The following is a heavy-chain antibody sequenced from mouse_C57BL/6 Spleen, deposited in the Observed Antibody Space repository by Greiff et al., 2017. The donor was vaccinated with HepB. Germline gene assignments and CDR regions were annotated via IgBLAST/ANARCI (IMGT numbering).Heavy chain of an antibody. CDR2: IYWDDDK. J-gene: IGHJ3*01. Sequence: QVTLKVCGPGILQSSQTLSLTCSFSGFSLSTSGMGVSWIRQPSGKGLEWLAHIYWDDDKRYNPSLKSRLTISKDTSRNQVFLKITSVDTADTATYYCARSRGDSSGSAWFAYWGQGTLVTVSA. D-gene: IGHD3-2*02. CDR1: GFSLSTSGMG. V-gene: IGHV8-12*01. CDR3: ARSRGDSSGSAWFAY.